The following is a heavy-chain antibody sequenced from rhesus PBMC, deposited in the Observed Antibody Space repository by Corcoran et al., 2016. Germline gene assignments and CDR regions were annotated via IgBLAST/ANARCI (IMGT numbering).Heavy chain of an antibody. CDR2: IFLLVGIT. V-gene: IGHV1-198*02. D-gene: IGHD5-24*01. J-gene: IGHJ4*01. CDR1: GFTFGSYA. Sequence: QVQLVQSGAEGKKHGASVKVSCKALGFTFGSYASSWVRQDAGKGLEWMVVIFLLVGITNYAEKFQGRVTITADTSTSTAYMELSSLRSEDTAVYYCASGYSGYSYGPGYWGQGVLVTVSS. CDR3: ASGYSGYSYGPGY.